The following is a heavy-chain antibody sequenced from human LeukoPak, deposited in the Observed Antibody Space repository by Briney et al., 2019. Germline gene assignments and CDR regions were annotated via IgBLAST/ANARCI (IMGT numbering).Heavy chain of an antibody. Sequence: SETLSLTCTVSGGSINYYYWSWIRQPPGKGLEWIGYIYYSGSANYNPSLKSRVSISVDTSKNHFLLKLSSLPAADTAVYYCARATQGAFDIWGQGTMVTVSS. CDR1: GGSINYYY. J-gene: IGHJ3*02. CDR3: ARATQGAFDI. CDR2: IYYSGSA. V-gene: IGHV4-59*01.